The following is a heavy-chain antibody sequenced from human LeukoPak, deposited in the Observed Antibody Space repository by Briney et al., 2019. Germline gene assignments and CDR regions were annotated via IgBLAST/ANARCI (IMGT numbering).Heavy chain of an antibody. CDR2: IIPIFGIA. V-gene: IGHV1-69*04. J-gene: IGHJ6*02. Sequence: SVKVSCKASGGTFSSYAISWVRQAPGQGLEWMGRIIPIFGIANYAQKFQGRVTITADKSTSTAYMELSSLRSEDTAVYYCAREGSGYDPLRPYCYYGMDVWGQGTTVTVSS. CDR3: AREGSGYDPLRPYCYYGMDV. CDR1: GGTFSSYA. D-gene: IGHD5-12*01.